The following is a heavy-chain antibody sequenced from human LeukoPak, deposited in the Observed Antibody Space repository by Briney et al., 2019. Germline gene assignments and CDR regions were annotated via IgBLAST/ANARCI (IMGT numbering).Heavy chain of an antibody. V-gene: IGHV3-21*01. J-gene: IGHJ4*02. CDR3: ARVIGGGYSYGGGYYFDY. CDR1: GFTFSSYS. D-gene: IGHD5-18*01. Sequence: GGSLRLSCAASGFTFSSYSMNWVRQAPGKGLEWVSSISSSSSYIYYADSVKGRFTISRDNAKNSPYLQMNSLRAEDTAVYYCARVIGGGYSYGGGYYFDYWGQGTLVTVSS. CDR2: ISSSSSYI.